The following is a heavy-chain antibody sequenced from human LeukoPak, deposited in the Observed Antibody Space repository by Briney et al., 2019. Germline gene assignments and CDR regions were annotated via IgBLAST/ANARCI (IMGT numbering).Heavy chain of an antibody. CDR1: GGTFSSYT. V-gene: IGHV1-69*04. Sequence: GASVKVSCKASGGTFSSYTISWVRQAPGQGLEWMGRIIPILGIANYAQKFQGRVTITADKSTSTAYMELSSLRSVDTAVYYCARDTSSGWYGASDYWGQGTLVTVSS. J-gene: IGHJ4*02. CDR2: IIPILGIA. CDR3: ARDTSSGWYGASDY. D-gene: IGHD6-19*01.